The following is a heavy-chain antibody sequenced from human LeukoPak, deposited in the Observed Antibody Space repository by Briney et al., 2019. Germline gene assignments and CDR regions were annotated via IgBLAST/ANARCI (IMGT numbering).Heavy chain of an antibody. Sequence: GESXKXXCXXSXYTFTXYWXGWVRQLPGKGLDWVGYIYPGDSNLGYNPSFQGQVTVSVDKSVTTAYLQWSSLKASDTGTYLCAAINHPSGLLYWGQGTPVTVSS. V-gene: IGHV5-51*01. CDR3: AAINHPSGLLY. CDR2: IYPGDSNL. D-gene: IGHD3-10*01. CDR1: XYTFTXYW. J-gene: IGHJ4*02.